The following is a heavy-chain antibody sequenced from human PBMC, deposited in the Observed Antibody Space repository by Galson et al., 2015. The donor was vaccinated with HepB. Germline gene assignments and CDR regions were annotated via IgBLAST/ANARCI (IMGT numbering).Heavy chain of an antibody. D-gene: IGHD2-15*01. Sequence: ETLSLPCSVSGGSMTSDFWSWIRQPPGKGLEWIGQIYNNESTNYSPSLASRVTMSLDTSKNQFSLKLTSVTAADTAVYYCATGSGAAGTSSFPYYWGPGTQVTVAS. CDR2: IYNNEST. V-gene: IGHV4-59*01. CDR1: GGSMTSDF. J-gene: IGHJ4*02. CDR3: ATGSGAAGTSSFPYY.